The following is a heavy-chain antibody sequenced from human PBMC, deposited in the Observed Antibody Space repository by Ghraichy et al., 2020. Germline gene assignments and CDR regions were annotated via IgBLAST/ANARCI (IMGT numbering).Heavy chain of an antibody. J-gene: IGHJ3*02. CDR2: IYHSGST. D-gene: IGHD5-24*01. V-gene: IGHV4-4*02. Sequence: SETLSLTCAVSGGSISSSNWWSWVRQPPGKGLEWIGEIYHSGSTNYNPSLKSRVTISVDKSKNQFSLKLSSVTAADTAVYYCARDRGDGYQTNDAFDIWGQGTMVTVSS. CDR3: ARDRGDGYQTNDAFDI. CDR1: GGSISSSNW.